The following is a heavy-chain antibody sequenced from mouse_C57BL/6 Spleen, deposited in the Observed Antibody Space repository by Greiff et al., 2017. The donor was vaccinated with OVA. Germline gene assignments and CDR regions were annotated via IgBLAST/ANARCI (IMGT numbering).Heavy chain of an antibody. D-gene: IGHD1-1*01. J-gene: IGHJ1*03. V-gene: IGHV1-50*01. Sequence: QVQLQQPGAELVKPGASVKLSCKASGYTFTSYWMQWVKQRPGQGLEWIGEIDPSDSYTNYNQKFKGKATLTVDTSSSTAYMQLSSLTSEDSAVYYCAPSTVVARYWYFDVWGTGTTVTVSS. CDR3: APSTVVARYWYFDV. CDR2: IDPSDSYT. CDR1: GYTFTSYW.